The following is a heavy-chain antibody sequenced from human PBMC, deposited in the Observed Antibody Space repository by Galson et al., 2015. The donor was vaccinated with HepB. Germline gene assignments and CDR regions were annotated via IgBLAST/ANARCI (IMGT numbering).Heavy chain of an antibody. CDR3: ARDSNPEHYCSGGSCYRSAFDI. CDR2: ISYDGSNK. Sequence: SLRLSCAASGFTFSSYAMHWVRQAPGKGLEWVAVISYDGSNKYYADSVKGRFTISRDNSKNTLYLQMNSLRAEDTAVYYCARDSNPEHYCSGGSCYRSAFDIWGQGTMVTVSS. V-gene: IGHV3-30*04. CDR1: GFTFSSYA. J-gene: IGHJ3*02. D-gene: IGHD2-15*01.